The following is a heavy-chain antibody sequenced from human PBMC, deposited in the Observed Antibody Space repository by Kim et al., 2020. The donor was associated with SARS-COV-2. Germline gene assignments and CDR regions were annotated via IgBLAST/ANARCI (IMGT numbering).Heavy chain of an antibody. V-gene: IGHV3-33*06. CDR2: IWYDGSNK. D-gene: IGHD6-13*01. Sequence: GGSLRLSCAASGFTFSSYAMHWVRQAPGKGLEWVAVIWYDGSNKYYADSVKGRFTISRDNSKNTLYLQMNSLRAEDTAVYYCAKDKFSSSWIDYWGQGTLVTVSS. CDR1: GFTFSSYA. J-gene: IGHJ4*02. CDR3: AKDKFSSSWIDY.